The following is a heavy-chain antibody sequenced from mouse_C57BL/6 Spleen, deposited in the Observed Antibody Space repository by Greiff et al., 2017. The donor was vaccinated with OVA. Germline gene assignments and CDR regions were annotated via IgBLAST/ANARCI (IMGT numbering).Heavy chain of an antibody. Sequence: VQLQQPGAELVRPGSSVKLSCKASGYTFTSYWMHWVKQRPIQGLEWIGNIDPSDSETHYNQKFKDKATLTVDKSSSTAYMQLSSLTSEDSAVYYCARDDYALYAMDYWGQGTSVTVSS. CDR2: IDPSDSET. V-gene: IGHV1-52*01. CDR3: ARDDYALYAMDY. D-gene: IGHD2-4*01. CDR1: GYTFTSYW. J-gene: IGHJ4*01.